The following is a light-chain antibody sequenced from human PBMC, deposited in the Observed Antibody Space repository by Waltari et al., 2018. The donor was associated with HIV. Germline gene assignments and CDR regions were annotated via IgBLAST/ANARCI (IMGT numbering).Light chain of an antibody. CDR3: SSYTSSRTVV. CDR2: DVS. Sequence: QSALTQPASVSGSPGQSITLSCTGASSDVGRYNYVSWYQHHPGKAPKLIIYDVSNRRSGVSNRFSGSKSGTTASLTISGLQAEDEADYYCSSYTSSRTVVFGGGTKLTVL. V-gene: IGLV2-14*03. J-gene: IGLJ2*01. CDR1: SSDVGRYNY.